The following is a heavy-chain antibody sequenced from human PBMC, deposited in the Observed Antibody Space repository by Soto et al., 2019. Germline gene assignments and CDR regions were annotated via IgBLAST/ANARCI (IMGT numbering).Heavy chain of an antibody. CDR1: GGTFSSNA. J-gene: IGHJ4*02. V-gene: IGHV1-69*06. CDR2: IIPIYASP. Sequence: QVQLVQSGAEVKKPGSPMKVSCKASGGTFSSNAISWVRQAPGQGLEWMGGIIPIYASPNYAQNFQGRVTVTADKATSTAYLELSRLKFADSAIYYCAVTVTGSRSPLAHWGRGTLVIVSS. D-gene: IGHD3-9*01. CDR3: AVTVTGSRSPLAH.